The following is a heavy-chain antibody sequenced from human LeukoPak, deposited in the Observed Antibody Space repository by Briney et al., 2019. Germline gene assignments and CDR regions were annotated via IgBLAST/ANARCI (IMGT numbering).Heavy chain of an antibody. V-gene: IGHV3-30-3*01. CDR2: ISYDGGNK. D-gene: IGHD5-18*01. CDR3: AKARRGYSYGIFDY. Sequence: GRSLRLSCAASGFTFSSYTMHWVRQAPGKGLEWVAVISYDGGNKYYADSVKGRFTISRDNSKNTLYLQMNSLRAEDTAVYYCAKARRGYSYGIFDYWGQGTLVTVSS. J-gene: IGHJ4*02. CDR1: GFTFSSYT.